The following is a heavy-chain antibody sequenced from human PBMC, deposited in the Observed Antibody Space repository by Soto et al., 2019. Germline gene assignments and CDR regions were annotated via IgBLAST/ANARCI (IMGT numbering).Heavy chain of an antibody. V-gene: IGHV3-64*05. J-gene: IGHJ6*02. Sequence: WLSRRLSGLAGAWSCNKFAMHWFRQAPGTCLEYDSAISYTGGSQSHAESVKSRFSISRDNPNGRLCTQMSRPRVEDTRVYYCVPGHRGEYWYYYNGVDVWDQGTTVTVSS. CDR3: VPGHRGEYWYYYNGVDV. D-gene: IGHD2-15*01. CDR2: ISYTGGSQ. CDR1: AWSCNKFA.